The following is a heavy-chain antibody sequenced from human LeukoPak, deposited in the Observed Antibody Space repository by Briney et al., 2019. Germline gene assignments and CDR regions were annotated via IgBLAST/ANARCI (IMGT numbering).Heavy chain of an antibody. V-gene: IGHV3-15*01. CDR1: GFTFSGSA. CDR2: IKSKTDGGTT. CDR3: TTEVDTAMVA. D-gene: IGHD5-18*01. J-gene: IGHJ5*02. Sequence: AGGSLRLSCAASGFTFSGSAMHWVRQASGKGLEWVGRIKSKTDGGTTDYAAPVKGRFTISRDDSKNTLYLQMNSLKTEDTAVYYCTTEVDTAMVAWGQGTLVTVSS.